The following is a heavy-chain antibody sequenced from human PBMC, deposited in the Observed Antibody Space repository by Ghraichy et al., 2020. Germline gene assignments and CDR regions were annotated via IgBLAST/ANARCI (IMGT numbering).Heavy chain of an antibody. Sequence: LSLTCAASGFTFSSYSMNWVRQAPGKGLEWVSSISSSSSYIYYADSVKGRFTISRDNAKNSLYLQMSSLRAEDTAVYYCARVSPYGDYYYFTTGAREPWSPSPQ. V-gene: IGHV3-21*01. CDR2: ISSSSSYI. D-gene: IGHD4-17*01. CDR3: ARVSPYGDYYYFTT. J-gene: IGHJ4*02. CDR1: GFTFSSYS.